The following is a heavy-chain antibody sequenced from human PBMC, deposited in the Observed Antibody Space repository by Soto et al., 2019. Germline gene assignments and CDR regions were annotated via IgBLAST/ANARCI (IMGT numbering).Heavy chain of an antibody. J-gene: IGHJ6*03. Sequence: SETLSLTCAVYGGSFSGYYWSWIRQPPGKGLEWIGEINHSGSTNYNPSLKSRVTISVDTSKNQLSLKLSSVTAADTAVYYCARGVIHNKQHDYYYYYYMDVWGKGTTVTVSS. V-gene: IGHV4-34*01. CDR2: INHSGST. CDR1: GGSFSGYY. CDR3: ARGVIHNKQHDYYYYYYMDV. D-gene: IGHD6-13*01.